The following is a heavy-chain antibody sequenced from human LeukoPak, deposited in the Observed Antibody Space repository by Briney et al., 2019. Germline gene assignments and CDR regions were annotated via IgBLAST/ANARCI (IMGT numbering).Heavy chain of an antibody. V-gene: IGHV4-34*01. J-gene: IGHJ6*03. D-gene: IGHD3-10*01. CDR1: GGSFSGYY. CDR2: INHSGST. Sequence: SETLSLTCAVYGGSFSGYYWSWIRQPPGKGLEWIGEINHSGSTNYNPSLKSRVTISVDTSKNQFSLRLSAVTAADTAVYYCASVRRGFGESSKYYSYYYMDVWGNGTTVTISS. CDR3: ASVRRGFGESSKYYSYYYMDV.